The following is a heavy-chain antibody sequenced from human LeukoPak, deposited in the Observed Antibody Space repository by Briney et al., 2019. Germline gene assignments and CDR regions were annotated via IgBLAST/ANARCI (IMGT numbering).Heavy chain of an antibody. V-gene: IGHV4-34*01. Sequence: PSETLSLTCAVYGGSFSGYYWSWIRQPPGKGLEWIGEINHSGSTNYNPSLKSRVTISVDTSKNQFTPKLSSVTAADTAVYYCARGRGYSSSWYFYWGQGTLVTVSS. CDR1: GGSFSGYY. J-gene: IGHJ4*02. D-gene: IGHD6-13*01. CDR3: ARGRGYSSSWYFY. CDR2: INHSGST.